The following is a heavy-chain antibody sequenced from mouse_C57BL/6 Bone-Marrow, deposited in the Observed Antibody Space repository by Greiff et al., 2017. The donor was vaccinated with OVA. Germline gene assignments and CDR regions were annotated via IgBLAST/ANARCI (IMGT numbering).Heavy chain of an antibody. CDR1: GFTFSDYG. CDR3: ASPDDALLYYFDY. CDR2: ISSGSSTI. Sequence: EVKVEESGGGLVKPGGSLKLSCAASGFTFSDYGMHWVRQAPEKGLEWVAYISSGSSTIYYADTVKGRFTISRDNAKNTLFLQMTSLRSEDTAMYYCASPDDALLYYFDYWGQGTTLTVSS. J-gene: IGHJ2*01. D-gene: IGHD2-12*01. V-gene: IGHV5-17*01.